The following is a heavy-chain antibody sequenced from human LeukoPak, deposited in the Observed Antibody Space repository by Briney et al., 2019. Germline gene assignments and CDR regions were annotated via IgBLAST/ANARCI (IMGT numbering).Heavy chain of an antibody. CDR2: IIPILGIA. CDR3: ARTNGYSGYVSYDY. Sequence: GASVKVSCKASGGTFSSYAISWVRQAPGQGLEWMGRIIPILGIANCAQKFQGRVTITADKSTSTTYMELSSLRSEDTAVYYCARTNGYSGYVSYDYWGQGTLVAVSS. V-gene: IGHV1-69*04. J-gene: IGHJ4*02. CDR1: GGTFSSYA. D-gene: IGHD5-12*01.